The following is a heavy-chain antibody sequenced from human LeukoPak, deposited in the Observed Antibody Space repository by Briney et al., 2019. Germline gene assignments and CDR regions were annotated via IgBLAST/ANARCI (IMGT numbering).Heavy chain of an antibody. CDR1: GFTFSSDS. J-gene: IGHJ4*02. D-gene: IGHD3-10*01. CDR3: ARDHDGSGSYSSYFDY. CDR2: ISSSSSYI. Sequence: PGGSQRLSCADSGFTFSSDSMNWVRQAPGKGLEWVSYISSSSSYIYNADSVKGRFTISRDNAKNSLYLQMNSLRAEDTAVYYCARDHDGSGSYSSYFDYWGQGTLVTVSS. V-gene: IGHV3-21*01.